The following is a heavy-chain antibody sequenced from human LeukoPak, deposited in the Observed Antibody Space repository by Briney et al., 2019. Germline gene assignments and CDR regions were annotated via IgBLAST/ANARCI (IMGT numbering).Heavy chain of an antibody. J-gene: IGHJ4*02. CDR1: GYTFTTYD. Sequence: GASAKVSCKASGYTFTTYDINWVRQATGQGLEWMAWMNPNSGNTGYAQKFQGRVTMTRNTSISTAYMELSSLRSEDTAVYYCARVAGNCGGDCYRLVYWGQGTLVTVAS. CDR2: MNPNSGNT. CDR3: ARVAGNCGGDCYRLVY. D-gene: IGHD2-21*01. V-gene: IGHV1-8*01.